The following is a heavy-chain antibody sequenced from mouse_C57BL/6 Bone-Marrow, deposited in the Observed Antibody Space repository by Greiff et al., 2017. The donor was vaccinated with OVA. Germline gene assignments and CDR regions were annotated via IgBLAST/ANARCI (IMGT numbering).Heavy chain of an antibody. CDR1: GYSITSAY. J-gene: IGHJ2*01. CDR3: ARLGYGRQGYFDY. CDR2: ISYSGST. V-gene: IGHV3-8*01. Sequence: EVQLKQSGPGLAKPSQTLSLTCSVTGYSITSAYWNWIRKFPGNKLEYMGYISYSGSTYYNPTLKSRISITRDTSKNQYYLQLNSVTTEDTATYYCARLGYGRQGYFDYWGQGTTLTVSS. D-gene: IGHD1-1*02.